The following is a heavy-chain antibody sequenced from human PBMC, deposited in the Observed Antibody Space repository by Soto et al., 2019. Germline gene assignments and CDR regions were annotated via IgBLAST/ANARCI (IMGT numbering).Heavy chain of an antibody. J-gene: IGHJ5*02. CDR2: IYYSGST. CDR3: ARGSEDFWSGYYYFWFDP. D-gene: IGHD3-3*01. CDR1: GGSISSYY. V-gene: IGHV4-59*01. Sequence: SETLSLTCTVSGGSISSYYWSWIRQPPGKGLEWIGYIYYSGSTNYNPSLKSRVTISVDTSKNQFSLKLSSVTAADTAVYYCARGSEDFWSGYYYFWFDPWGQGTLVTVSS.